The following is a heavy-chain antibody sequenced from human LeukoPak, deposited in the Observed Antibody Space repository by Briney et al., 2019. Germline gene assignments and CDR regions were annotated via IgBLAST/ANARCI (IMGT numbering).Heavy chain of an antibody. CDR3: AREEYDDVWGSYSWFDP. Sequence: GGSLRLSCVGSGFTFSSYSMHWIRQAPGKGLKGVSSISSRNSYIYYADSMKGRFIVSRDNANNSLYLQMNNLTAEDTAVYYCAREEYDDVWGSYSWFDPWGQGTLVIVSS. CDR2: ISSRNSYI. D-gene: IGHD3-16*01. V-gene: IGHV3-21*01. J-gene: IGHJ5*02. CDR1: GFTFSSYS.